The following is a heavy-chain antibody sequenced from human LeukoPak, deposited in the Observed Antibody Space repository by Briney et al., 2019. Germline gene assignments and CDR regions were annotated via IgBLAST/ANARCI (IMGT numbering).Heavy chain of an antibody. J-gene: IGHJ6*03. D-gene: IGHD6-6*01. Sequence: ASVKVSCKASGYTFTSYGISWVRQAPGQGFEWMGWISAYNGNTNYAQKLQGRVTMTTDTSTSTAYMELRSLRSDDTAVYYCARTPEYSSSSGYREYYYYYYMDVWGKGTTVTVSS. CDR3: ARTPEYSSSSGYREYYYYYYMDV. CDR2: ISAYNGNT. V-gene: IGHV1-18*01. CDR1: GYTFTSYG.